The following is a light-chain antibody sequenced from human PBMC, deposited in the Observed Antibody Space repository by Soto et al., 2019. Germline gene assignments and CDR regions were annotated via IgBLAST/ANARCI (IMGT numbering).Light chain of an antibody. CDR2: STS. V-gene: IGKV1-39*01. J-gene: IGKJ4*01. Sequence: DIQMTQSPSSLSASVGDRVTITCRASQTIISYLNWYQQRVGEAPKLLIYSTSNVQSGVTSRFSGSGAETDFTLTISALQPEDFAVYYCQQYNNWPLTFGGGTKVEI. CDR1: QTIISY. CDR3: QQYNNWPLT.